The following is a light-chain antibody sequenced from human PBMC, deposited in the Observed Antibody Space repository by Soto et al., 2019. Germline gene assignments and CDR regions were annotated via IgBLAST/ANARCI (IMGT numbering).Light chain of an antibody. J-gene: IGKJ1*01. CDR3: QQYGSSPWT. V-gene: IGKV3-20*01. CDR2: GAS. Sequence: EKVVAQAGRTMSISPGERATLSCRASQSVSSSYLAWYQQKPGQAPRLLIYGASSRATGIPDRFSGSGSGTDFTLTISRLEPEDFAVYYCQQYGSSPWTFGQGTKVE. CDR1: QSVSSSY.